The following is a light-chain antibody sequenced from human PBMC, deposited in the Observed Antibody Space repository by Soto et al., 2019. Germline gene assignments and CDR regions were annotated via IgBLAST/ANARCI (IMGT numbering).Light chain of an antibody. V-gene: IGKV1-27*01. J-gene: IGKJ1*01. CDR2: GAS. Sequence: DIQMTQSPSSLSASVGERVAITCRASQGISNNLAWYQQKPGKVPKLLIYGASTLKSGVPSRFSGSGSGTEFTLIIASLQPEDVASYYCQRYDSVPLTFGQGTKVEIK. CDR3: QRYDSVPLT. CDR1: QGISNN.